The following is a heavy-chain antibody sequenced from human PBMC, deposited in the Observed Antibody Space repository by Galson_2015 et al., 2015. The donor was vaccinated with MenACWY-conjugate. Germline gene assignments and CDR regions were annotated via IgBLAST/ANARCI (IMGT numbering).Heavy chain of an antibody. Sequence: SLRLSCAASGFTFSIYSMSWVRQAPGKGLEWVSYITNSGNSIYYGDSVKGRFTISRDNAKNSLYLQMNSLRDEDTAVHYCASYRDSGYDSPFDYWGQGTLVTVSS. CDR3: ASYRDSGYDSPFDY. CDR2: ITNSGNSI. J-gene: IGHJ4*02. V-gene: IGHV3-48*02. D-gene: IGHD5-12*01. CDR1: GFTFSIYS.